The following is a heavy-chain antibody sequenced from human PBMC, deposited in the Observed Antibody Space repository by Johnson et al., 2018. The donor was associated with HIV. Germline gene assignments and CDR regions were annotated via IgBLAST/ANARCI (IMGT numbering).Heavy chain of an antibody. CDR3: ARDPSYSNYGPWNDAFDI. CDR1: GLTFDDYG. Sequence: EQLVESGGCVVRPGGSLRLSCAASGLTFDDYGMSWVRQAPGKGLEWVSGISWNGGSTGYADSVKGRFTISGDNAKNSLYLQMNSLRAEDTALYYCARDPSYSNYGPWNDAFDIWGQGTMVTVSS. CDR2: ISWNGGST. D-gene: IGHD4-11*01. J-gene: IGHJ3*02. V-gene: IGHV3-20*04.